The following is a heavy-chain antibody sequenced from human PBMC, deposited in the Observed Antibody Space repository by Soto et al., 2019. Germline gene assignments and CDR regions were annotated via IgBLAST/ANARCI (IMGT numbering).Heavy chain of an antibody. Sequence: QITLKESGPTLVKPTQSLTLTCTVSGFSLSGDGVGVGWIRQPPGKALEWLALIYWDDDQRYSPSLKTRLTITKDTSKNQVFLTMTNIDPVDTATYYCAHAFGGTSWPNDAFDIWGQGTVVTVSS. CDR1: GFSLSGDGVG. D-gene: IGHD3-3*02. CDR2: IYWDDDQ. V-gene: IGHV2-5*02. CDR3: AHAFGGTSWPNDAFDI. J-gene: IGHJ3*02.